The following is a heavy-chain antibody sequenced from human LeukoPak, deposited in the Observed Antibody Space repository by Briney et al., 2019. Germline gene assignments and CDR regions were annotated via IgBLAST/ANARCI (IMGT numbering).Heavy chain of an antibody. V-gene: IGHV1-2*04. CDR2: IHPNSGGT. Sequence: ASVKVSCKASGYTFTGYYMHWVRQAPGQGLEWVGWIHPNSGGTNYSQKFQGWVTMTRDTAISTAYMELRRLRSDDTAMYYCATSGYTYGALDIWGQGTMVTVSS. D-gene: IGHD5-18*01. CDR1: GYTFTGYY. J-gene: IGHJ3*02. CDR3: ATSGYTYGALDI.